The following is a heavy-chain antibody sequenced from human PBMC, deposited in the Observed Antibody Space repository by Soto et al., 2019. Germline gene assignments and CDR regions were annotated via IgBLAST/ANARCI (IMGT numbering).Heavy chain of an antibody. V-gene: IGHV1-69*13. Sequence: ASVKVSCKASGYTFTSYGISWVRQAPGQGLEWMGGIIPIFGTANYAQKFQGRVTITADESTSTAYMELSSLRSEDTAVYYCARDLGPLVPATTYYYYGMDVWGQGTTVTVSS. CDR2: IIPIFGTA. CDR3: ARDLGPLVPATTYYYYGMDV. D-gene: IGHD2-2*01. J-gene: IGHJ6*02. CDR1: GYTFTSYG.